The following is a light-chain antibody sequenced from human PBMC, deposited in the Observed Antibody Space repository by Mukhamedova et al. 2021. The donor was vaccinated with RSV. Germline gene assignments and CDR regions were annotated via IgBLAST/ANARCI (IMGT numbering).Light chain of an antibody. Sequence: QSLLYSSDNRDYLIWYQQKPGQPPTGLIYWASTRESGVPDRFSGSGSGTDFTLTISSLQAEDAAVYYCQQNLKTPLTFGAGTRVE. CDR1: QSLLYSSDNRDY. V-gene: IGKV4-1*01. CDR3: QQNLKTPLT. CDR2: WAS. J-gene: IGKJ4*01.